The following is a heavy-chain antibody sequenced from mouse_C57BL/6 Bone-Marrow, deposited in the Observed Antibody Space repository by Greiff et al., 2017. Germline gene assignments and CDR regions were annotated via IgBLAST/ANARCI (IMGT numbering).Heavy chain of an antibody. D-gene: IGHD2-4*01. Sequence: QVQLQQPGAELVKPGASVKLSCKASGYTFTSYWMHWVKQRPGRGLEWIGRIDPNSGGTKYNEKFKSKATLTVDKPSSTAYMPLSSLTSEDSAVYYCASLYDYDKYFDVWGTGTTVTVSS. CDR3: ASLYDYDKYFDV. J-gene: IGHJ1*03. V-gene: IGHV1-72*01. CDR1: GYTFTSYW. CDR2: IDPNSGGT.